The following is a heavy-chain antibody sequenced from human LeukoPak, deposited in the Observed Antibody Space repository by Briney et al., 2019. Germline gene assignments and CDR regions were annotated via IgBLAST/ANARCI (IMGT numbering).Heavy chain of an antibody. CDR2: ISAYNGNT. J-gene: IGHJ6*02. CDR1: GYTFTSYG. Sequence: ASVKVSCKACGYTFTSYGISLVRQAPGQGLEWMGWISAYNGNTNYAQKLQGRVTMTTDTSTSTAYMELRSLRSDDTAVYYCARRDLPYYGMDVWGQGTTVTVSS. CDR3: ARRDLPYYGMDV. V-gene: IGHV1-18*01.